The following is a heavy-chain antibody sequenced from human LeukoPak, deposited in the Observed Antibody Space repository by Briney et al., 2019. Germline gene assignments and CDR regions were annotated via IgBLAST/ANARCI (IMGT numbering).Heavy chain of an antibody. D-gene: IGHD6-19*01. V-gene: IGHV3-21*01. J-gene: IGHJ4*02. CDR1: GFTFSSYS. Sequence: GGSLRLSCAASGFTFSSYSMNWVRQAPGKGLEWVSSISSSSSYIYYADSVKGRFTISRDNAKNSLYLQMNSLRAEDTAVYYCARAEYSSGWYYFDYWGRGTLVTVSS. CDR2: ISSSSSYI. CDR3: ARAEYSSGWYYFDY.